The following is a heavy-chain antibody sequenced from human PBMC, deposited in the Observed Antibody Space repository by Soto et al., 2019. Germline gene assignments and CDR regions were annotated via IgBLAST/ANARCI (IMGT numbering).Heavy chain of an antibody. D-gene: IGHD1-26*01. J-gene: IGHJ4*02. CDR3: AKKGRGSYYFDY. Sequence: PGGSLRLSCAASGFTFNSYVMSWVRQAPGKGLEWVSSISGSGGSTYYADSVKGRFTISRDNSKNTLYLQMNRLRAEDTAVYDCAKKGRGSYYFDYWGQGTLVTVSS. V-gene: IGHV3-23*01. CDR2: ISGSGGST. CDR1: GFTFNSYV.